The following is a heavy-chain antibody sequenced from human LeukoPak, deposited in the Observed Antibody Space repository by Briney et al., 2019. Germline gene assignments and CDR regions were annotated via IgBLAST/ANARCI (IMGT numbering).Heavy chain of an antibody. V-gene: IGHV4-59*01. CDR1: GGSISSYY. J-gene: IGHJ4*02. CDR2: IYYSGST. D-gene: IGHD4-17*01. Sequence: SETLSLTCTVSGGSISSYYWSWIRQPPGKGLEWIGYIYYSGSTNYNPSLKSRVTISVDTSKNQFSLKLSSVTAADTAVYYCARGTTVTTFDYWGQGTLVTVSS. CDR3: ARGTTVTTFDY.